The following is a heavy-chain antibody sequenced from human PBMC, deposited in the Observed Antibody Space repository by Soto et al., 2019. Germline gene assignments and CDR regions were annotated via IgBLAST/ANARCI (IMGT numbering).Heavy chain of an antibody. CDR1: GYTCTSYG. Sequence: QVQLVQSGAEVKKPGTSVKVSCKASGYTCTSYGISWVRQAPGQGLEWMGWISAYNGNTNCAQNHQGRVTMTTDTSTSTAYMDLRSLRSDDTAVYYCERGGEGAVAGYYFHYWGQGTLVTVSS. CDR3: ERGGEGAVAGYYFHY. D-gene: IGHD6-19*01. V-gene: IGHV1-18*01. J-gene: IGHJ4*02. CDR2: ISAYNGNT.